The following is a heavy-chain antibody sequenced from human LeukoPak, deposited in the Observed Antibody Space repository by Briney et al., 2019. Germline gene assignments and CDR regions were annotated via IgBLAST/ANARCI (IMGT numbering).Heavy chain of an antibody. D-gene: IGHD5-18*01. V-gene: IGHV1-18*01. CDR1: GGTFSSYT. Sequence: ASVKVSCKASGGTFSSYTFSWVRQAPGQGLEWMGWISAYNGNTNYAQKLQGRVTMTTDTSTSTAYMELRSLRSDDTAVYYCARSLRGYSFNWGQGTLVTVSS. J-gene: IGHJ4*02. CDR2: ISAYNGNT. CDR3: ARSLRGYSFN.